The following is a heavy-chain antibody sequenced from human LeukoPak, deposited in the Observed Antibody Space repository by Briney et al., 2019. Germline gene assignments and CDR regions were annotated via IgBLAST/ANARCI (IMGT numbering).Heavy chain of an antibody. CDR1: GGSISSSSYY. D-gene: IGHD5-24*01. V-gene: IGHV4-39*07. CDR3: ARALQGYNPGFLDY. Sequence: SETLSLTCTVSGGSISSSSYYWGWIRQPPGKGLEWIGSFYYSGSTYYNPSLKSRVTISVDTSKNQFSLKISSVTAADTAVYYCARALQGYNPGFLDYWGQGTLVTVSS. CDR2: FYYSGST. J-gene: IGHJ4*02.